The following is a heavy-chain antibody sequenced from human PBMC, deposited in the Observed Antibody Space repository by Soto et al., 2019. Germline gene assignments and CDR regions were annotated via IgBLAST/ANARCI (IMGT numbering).Heavy chain of an antibody. CDR1: GFTFSSYG. D-gene: IGHD2-15*01. Sequence: PGGSLRLSCAASGFTFSSYGMHWVRQAPGKGLEWVAVISYDGSNKYYADSVKGRFTISRDNSKNTLYLQMNSLRAEDTAVYYCAKDRRKVVVAAPFDYWGQGTLVTAPQ. J-gene: IGHJ4*02. CDR2: ISYDGSNK. CDR3: AKDRRKVVVAAPFDY. V-gene: IGHV3-30*18.